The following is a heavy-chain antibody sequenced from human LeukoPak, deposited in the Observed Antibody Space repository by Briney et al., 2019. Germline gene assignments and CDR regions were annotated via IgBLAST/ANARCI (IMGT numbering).Heavy chain of an antibody. CDR1: GGSISSGGYY. J-gene: IGHJ4*02. D-gene: IGHD4-23*01. CDR3: AKGSAQWELYDY. Sequence: ETLSLTCTVSGGSISSGGYYWSWIRQHPGKGLEWVSAIVGDTRTFYTDSVKGRFTISRDNSRNTLYLQMNSLRAEDTAIYYCAKGSAQWELYDYWGQGTLVTVSS. V-gene: IGHV3-23*01. CDR2: IVGDTRT.